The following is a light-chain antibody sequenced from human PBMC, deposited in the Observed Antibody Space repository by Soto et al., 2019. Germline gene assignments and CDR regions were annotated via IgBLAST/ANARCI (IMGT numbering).Light chain of an antibody. CDR1: QSVSNNY. Sequence: IGLTQSPGTLSLSPGARAPLSCRASQSVSNNYLAWYQQKPGQAPRLLIYGASNRATGIPDRFSGSGSGTDFTLTISRLEPEDFAVYYCQQYGSSGTFGQGTKVDIK. J-gene: IGKJ1*01. V-gene: IGKV3-20*01. CDR2: GAS. CDR3: QQYGSSGT.